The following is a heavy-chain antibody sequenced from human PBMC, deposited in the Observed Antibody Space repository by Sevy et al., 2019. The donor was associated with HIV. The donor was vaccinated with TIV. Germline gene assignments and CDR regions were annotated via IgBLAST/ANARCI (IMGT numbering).Heavy chain of an antibody. Sequence: ASVKVSYKASGYTFTSYGISWVRQAPGQGLEWMGWISAYNGNTNYAQKLQGRVTMTTDTSTSTAYMELRSLRSDDTAVYYCARSRDSRYYYYYGMDVWGQGTTVTVSS. D-gene: IGHD3-22*01. V-gene: IGHV1-18*01. CDR1: GYTFTSYG. CDR3: ARSRDSRYYYYYGMDV. CDR2: ISAYNGNT. J-gene: IGHJ6*02.